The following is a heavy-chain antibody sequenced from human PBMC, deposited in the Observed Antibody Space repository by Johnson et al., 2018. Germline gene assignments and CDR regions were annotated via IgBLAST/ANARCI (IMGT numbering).Heavy chain of an antibody. D-gene: IGHD3-10*01. CDR1: GGSFGGYY. V-gene: IGHV4-34*01. CDR2: INYSEST. CDR3: ARDQGSGYGSGSLPLYYYYGMDV. Sequence: QVQLQQWGAGLLKXSETLSLXCAVYGGSFGGYYWTWIRQPPGKGLEWIGEINYSESTNYNPSLQSRVTISLDTSKNQFSLRLTSVTAADTAVYYCARDQGSGYGSGSLPLYYYYGMDVWGQGTTVTVSS. J-gene: IGHJ6*02.